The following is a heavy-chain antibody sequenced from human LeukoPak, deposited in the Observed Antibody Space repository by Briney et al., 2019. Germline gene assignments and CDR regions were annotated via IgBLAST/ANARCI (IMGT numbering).Heavy chain of an antibody. J-gene: IGHJ5*02. D-gene: IGHD3-3*01. Sequence: WGSLRLSCAASGFTFSSYSMNWVRQDPGKGLEWVSSISSSSSYIYYADSVKGRFTISRDNAKNSLYLQMNSLRAEDTAVYYCARESEGWFDPWGQGTLVTVSS. CDR3: ARESEGWFDP. V-gene: IGHV3-21*01. CDR2: ISSSSSYI. CDR1: GFTFSSYS.